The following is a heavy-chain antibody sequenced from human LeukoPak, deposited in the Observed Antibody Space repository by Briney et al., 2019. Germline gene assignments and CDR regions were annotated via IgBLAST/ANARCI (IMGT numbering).Heavy chain of an antibody. CDR2: INHSGST. V-gene: IGHV4-34*01. CDR3: ARARGRAGSARQPVYFDY. CDR1: GGSFSGYY. J-gene: IGHJ4*02. Sequence: SETLSLTCAVYGGSFSGYYWSWIRQPPGKGLEWIGEINHSGSTNYNPSLKSRVTISVDTSKNQFSLKLSSVTAADTAVYYCARARGRAGSARQPVYFDYWGQGTLVTVSS. D-gene: IGHD1-14*01.